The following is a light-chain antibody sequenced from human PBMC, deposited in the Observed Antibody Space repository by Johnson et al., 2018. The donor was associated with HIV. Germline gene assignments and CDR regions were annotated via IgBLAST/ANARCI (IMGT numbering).Light chain of an antibody. CDR2: DNN. CDR3: ETWDSSLSGV. CDR1: SSNIGNKY. J-gene: IGLJ1*01. V-gene: IGLV1-51*01. Sequence: QSVLTQPPSVSAAPGQKVTISCSGSSSNIGNKYVFWYQQLPGTAPKLLIYDNNKRPSGIPDRFSGSKSGTSATLGITGLQTGDEADDYCETWDSSLSGVFGTGTKVTVL.